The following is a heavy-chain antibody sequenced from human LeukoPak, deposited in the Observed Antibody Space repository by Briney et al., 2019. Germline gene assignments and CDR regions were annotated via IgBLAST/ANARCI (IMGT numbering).Heavy chain of an antibody. CDR2: IYYTGDT. Sequence: PSETLSLTCTVSGVSISTSSSYYWGWIRQPPGKGLEWIGSIYYTGDTYYNSSLKSRVTISVDTSKNQFALKLTSVTAADTALYYCARLRGYTYGNPGYWGQGSLVTVSS. J-gene: IGHJ4*02. CDR3: ARLRGYTYGNPGY. V-gene: IGHV4-39*01. D-gene: IGHD5-18*01. CDR1: GVSISTSSSYY.